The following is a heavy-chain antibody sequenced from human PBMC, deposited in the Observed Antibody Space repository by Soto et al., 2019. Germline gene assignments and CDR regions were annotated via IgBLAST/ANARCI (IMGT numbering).Heavy chain of an antibody. CDR1: GFTFSSYA. CDR3: AKDREYSYANDAFDI. V-gene: IGHV3-23*01. J-gene: IGHJ3*02. D-gene: IGHD5-18*01. Sequence: GGSLRLSCAASGFTFSSYAMSWVRQAPGKGLEWVSAISGSGGSTYYADSVKGRFTISRDNSKDTLYLQMNSLRAEDTAVYYCAKDREYSYANDAFDIWGQGTMVTVSS. CDR2: ISGSGGST.